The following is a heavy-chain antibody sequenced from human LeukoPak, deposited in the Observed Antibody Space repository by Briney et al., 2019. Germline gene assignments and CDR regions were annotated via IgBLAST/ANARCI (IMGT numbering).Heavy chain of an antibody. Sequence: PSETLSLTCTVSGGSISSGDYYWSWIRQPPGKGLEWIGYIYYSGSTYYNPSLKSRVTISVDTSKNQFSLKLSSVTAADTAVYYCTSQGSRDYDILTGYYTRWGMDVWGQGTTVTVSS. V-gene: IGHV4-30-4*01. D-gene: IGHD3-9*01. CDR1: GGSISSGDYY. CDR2: IYYSGST. J-gene: IGHJ6*02. CDR3: TSQGSRDYDILTGYYTRWGMDV.